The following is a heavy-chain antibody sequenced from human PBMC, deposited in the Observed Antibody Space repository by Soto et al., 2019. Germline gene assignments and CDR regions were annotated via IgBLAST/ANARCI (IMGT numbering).Heavy chain of an antibody. CDR3: ARQAGDYDFWGGYYGTEPFDY. Sequence: QVRLVQSGAEVKKPGASVRISCEASGNPFTHHAIHWVRQAPGQRRAWMGWLNGANGNTKYSQKFQGRINITRDTPASIAYMKPSSLTSVDTAVYSCARQAGDYDFWGGYYGTEPFDYWGQGTLVTVSS. CDR2: LNGANGNT. D-gene: IGHD3-3*01. CDR1: GNPFTHHA. J-gene: IGHJ4*02. V-gene: IGHV1-3*01.